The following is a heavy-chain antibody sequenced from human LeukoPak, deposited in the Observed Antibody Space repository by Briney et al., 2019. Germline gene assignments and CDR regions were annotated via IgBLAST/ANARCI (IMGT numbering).Heavy chain of an antibody. Sequence: SETLSLTCTVSGGTINNYYWSWIRQPPGQGLEWIGYIYYSGSTNYNPSLKSRVTISVLTSKNQFSLKLSSVTAADTAVYYCARDGNWNDRDVYYYYGMDVWGKGITATVSS. CDR3: ARDGNWNDRDVYYYYGMDV. V-gene: IGHV4-59*01. J-gene: IGHJ6*04. CDR2: IYYSGST. D-gene: IGHD1-1*01. CDR1: GGTINNYY.